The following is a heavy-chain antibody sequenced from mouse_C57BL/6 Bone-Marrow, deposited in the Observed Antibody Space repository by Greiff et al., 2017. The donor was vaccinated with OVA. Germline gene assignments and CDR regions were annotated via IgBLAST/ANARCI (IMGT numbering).Heavy chain of an antibody. D-gene: IGHD2-13*01. V-gene: IGHV1-76*01. CDR2: IYPGSGNT. J-gene: IGHJ2*01. Sequence: QVQLQQSGAELVRPGASVKLSCKASGYTFTDYYINWVKQRPGQGLEWIARIYPGSGNTYYNEKFKGKATLTAEKSSSTAYMQLSSLTSEDSAVYFCAREDYSYYFDYWGQGTTLTVSS. CDR3: AREDYSYYFDY. CDR1: GYTFTDYY.